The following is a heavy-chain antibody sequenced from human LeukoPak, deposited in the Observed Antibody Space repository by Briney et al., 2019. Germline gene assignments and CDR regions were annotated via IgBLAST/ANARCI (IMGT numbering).Heavy chain of an antibody. Sequence: SETLSLTCTVSGGSISSYYWSWIRQPPGKGLEWIGYIYYSGSTNYNPSLKSRVTISVDTSKNQFSLKLSSVTAADTAVYYCARDSPYYYGSGSATYYMDVWGKGTTVTISS. J-gene: IGHJ6*03. CDR2: IYYSGST. D-gene: IGHD3-10*01. CDR1: GGSISSYY. CDR3: ARDSPYYYGSGSATYYMDV. V-gene: IGHV4-59*01.